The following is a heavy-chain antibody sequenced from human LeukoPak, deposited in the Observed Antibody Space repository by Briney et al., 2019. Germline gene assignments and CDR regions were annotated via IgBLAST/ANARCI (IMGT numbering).Heavy chain of an antibody. CDR1: GYTFTGYY. D-gene: IGHD3-10*01. CDR3: ARVRFTMVRGVIPTWFDP. V-gene: IGHV1-2*02. CDR2: INPNSGGT. J-gene: IGHJ5*02. Sequence: ASVKVSCKASGYTFTGYYMHWVRQAPGQGLEWMGWINPNSGGTNYAQKFQGRVTMTRDTSISTAYMELSRLRSDDTAVYYCARVRFTMVRGVIPTWFDPWGQGTLVTVSS.